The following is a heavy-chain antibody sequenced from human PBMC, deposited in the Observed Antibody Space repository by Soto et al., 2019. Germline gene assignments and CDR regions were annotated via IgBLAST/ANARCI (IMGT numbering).Heavy chain of an antibody. Sequence: ASVKVSCKAFGYAFSYYYLHWVRQAPGQGLEWMGWINPDTGGTKFAQKFQGRVTLTRDTSIRTAYMELSSLTSDDTAVYYCAREGGAGTTEKTSPYNLFDPWGQGTLVTVSS. CDR2: INPDTGGT. J-gene: IGHJ5*01. CDR3: AREGGAGTTEKTSPYNLFDP. CDR1: GYAFSYYY. V-gene: IGHV1-2*02. D-gene: IGHD1-7*01.